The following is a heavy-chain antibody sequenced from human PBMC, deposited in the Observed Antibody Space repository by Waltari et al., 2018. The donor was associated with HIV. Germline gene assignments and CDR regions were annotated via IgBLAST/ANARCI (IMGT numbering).Heavy chain of an antibody. CDR1: GGSISSGGYY. Sequence: QVQLQESGPGLVTPSQTLSLTCTVSGGSISSGGYYWSWIRQHPGKGLEWIGYIYYSGSTYYNPSLKSRVTISVDTSKNQFSLKLSSVTAADTAVYYCARDHATIFGGGGRDYGMDVWGQGTTVTVSS. V-gene: IGHV4-31*03. J-gene: IGHJ6*02. CDR3: ARDHATIFGGGGRDYGMDV. D-gene: IGHD3-3*01. CDR2: IYYSGST.